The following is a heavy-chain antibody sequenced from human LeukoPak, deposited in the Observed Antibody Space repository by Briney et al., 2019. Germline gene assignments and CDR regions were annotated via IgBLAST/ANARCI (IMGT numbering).Heavy chain of an antibody. V-gene: IGHV4-4*02. D-gene: IGHD3-9*01. CDR1: GGSISSSNW. Sequence: SGTLSLTCAVSGGSISSSNWWSWVRQPPGKGLEWIGEIYHSGSTNYNPSLKSRVTISVDTSKNQFSLKLSSVTAADTAVYYCARVPYDILTGYLDAFDIWGQGTMVTVSS. CDR3: ARVPYDILTGYLDAFDI. J-gene: IGHJ3*02. CDR2: IYHSGST.